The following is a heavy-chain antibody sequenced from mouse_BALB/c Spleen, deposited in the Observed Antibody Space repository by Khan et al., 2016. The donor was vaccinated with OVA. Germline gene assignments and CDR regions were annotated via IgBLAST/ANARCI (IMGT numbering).Heavy chain of an antibody. CDR1: GFTFSTYG. CDR3: ARLAYYYSGEGFAY. Sequence: EVQLVESGGDFVRPGGSLKLSCAASGFTFSTYGMSWVRQTPDKRLEWVATISTGGAYTYYPDSVQGRFTISRDNAKNTLYLQLSSLTSEDTAIYYFARLAYYYSGEGFAYWGQGTLVTVSA. D-gene: IGHD1-1*02. J-gene: IGHJ3*01. V-gene: IGHV5-6*01. CDR2: ISTGGAYT.